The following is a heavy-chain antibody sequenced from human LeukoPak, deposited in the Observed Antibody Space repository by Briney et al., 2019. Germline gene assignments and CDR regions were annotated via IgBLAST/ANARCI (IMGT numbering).Heavy chain of an antibody. CDR3: LRGDRRDY. V-gene: IGHV3-23*01. CDR1: GFTFSSYA. J-gene: IGHJ4*02. Sequence: GGSLRLSCAASGFTFSSYAMSWVRQAPGKGLEWVSAITSSGISTYYADSVKGRFTISRDNSKNTLSLQMNSLRVEDTAVYYCLRGDRRDYWGQGTLVTVSS. CDR2: ITSSGIST.